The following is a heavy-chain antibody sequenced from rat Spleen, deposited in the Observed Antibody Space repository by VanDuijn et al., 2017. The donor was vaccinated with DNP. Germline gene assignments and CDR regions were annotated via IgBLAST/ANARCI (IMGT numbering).Heavy chain of an antibody. J-gene: IGHJ2*01. D-gene: IGHD1-1*01. CDR2: IGYDGRST. CDR3: ARHYYYSGGEYFDY. CDR1: GFTFSNYD. Sequence: EVQLVETGGGLVQPGRSMKLSCAASGFTFSNYDMAWVRQAPKKGLEWVATIGYDGRSTYYRDSVKGRFTISRDNAKSTLYLQMNSLRSEDMATYYCARHYYYSGGEYFDYWGQGVMVTVSS. V-gene: IGHV5-22*01.